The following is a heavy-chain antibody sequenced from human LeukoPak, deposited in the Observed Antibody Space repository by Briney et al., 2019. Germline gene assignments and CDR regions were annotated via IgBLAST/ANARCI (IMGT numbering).Heavy chain of an antibody. D-gene: IGHD6-19*01. Sequence: GASVKVSCKASGYTFTSYDINWVRQATGQGLEWMGWMNPNSGNTGYAQKFQGRVTITRNTSISTAYMELSSLRSEDTAVYYCARVFSSGWYGEDYNWFDPWGQGTLVTVSS. J-gene: IGHJ5*02. V-gene: IGHV1-8*03. CDR2: MNPNSGNT. CDR1: GYTFTSYD. CDR3: ARVFSSGWYGEDYNWFDP.